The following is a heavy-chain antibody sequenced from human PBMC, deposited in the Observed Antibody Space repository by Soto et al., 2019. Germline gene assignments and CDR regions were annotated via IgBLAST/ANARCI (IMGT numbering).Heavy chain of an antibody. CDR3: AKDGHCSSTSCYRHSYGPPKYFDY. Sequence: GGSLRLSCAASGFTFSSYAMSWVRQAPGKGLEWVSAISGSGGSTYYADSVKGRFTISRDNSKNTLYLQMNSLRAEDTAVYYCAKDGHCSSTSCYRHSYGPPKYFDYWGQGTLVTVSS. V-gene: IGHV3-23*01. CDR1: GFTFSSYA. CDR2: ISGSGGST. J-gene: IGHJ4*02. D-gene: IGHD2-2*02.